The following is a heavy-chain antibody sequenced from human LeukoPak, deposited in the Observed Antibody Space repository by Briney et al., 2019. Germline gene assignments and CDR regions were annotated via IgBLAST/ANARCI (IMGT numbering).Heavy chain of an antibody. D-gene: IGHD2-15*01. CDR1: GFTFSTYA. CDR3: ARDSGSGWFDP. J-gene: IGHJ5*02. CDR2: ISAGGGSI. V-gene: IGHV3-23*01. Sequence: GGSLRLSCAASGFTFSTYAMNWVRQAPGKGLEWVSGISAGGGSIWYADSVKGRFTVSRESVQSSLYLHMNSLRAEDTALYFCARDSGSGWFDPWGQGTLVTVSS.